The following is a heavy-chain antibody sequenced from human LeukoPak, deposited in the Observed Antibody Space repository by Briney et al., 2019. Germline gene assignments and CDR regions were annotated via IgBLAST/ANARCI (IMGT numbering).Heavy chain of an antibody. CDR2: IYSGGST. V-gene: IGHV3-53*01. J-gene: IGHJ4*02. CDR1: GFTFRSHW. D-gene: IGHD4-17*01. Sequence: PGGSLRLSCAASGFTFRSHWMTWVRQAPGKGLEWVSVIYSGGSTYYADSVKGRFTISRDNSKNTLYLQMNSLRAEDTAVYYCARDVDYGDSVGSSYFDYWGQGTLVTVSS. CDR3: ARDVDYGDSVGSSYFDY.